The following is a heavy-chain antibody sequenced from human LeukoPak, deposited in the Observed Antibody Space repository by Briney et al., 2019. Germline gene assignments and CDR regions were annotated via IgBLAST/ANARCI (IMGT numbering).Heavy chain of an antibody. Sequence: GGSPRLSCVASGFTFYDYAMHWVRQGPGKALEWVSVIRWDGNKVAYSDSVKGRFTISRDNAKNSLYLQMTSLRPEDTAFYYCAKDRPVATTWHHFDYWGLGMLVTVSS. CDR3: AKDRPVATTWHHFDY. CDR1: GFTFYDYA. D-gene: IGHD1-26*01. J-gene: IGHJ4*02. V-gene: IGHV3-9*01. CDR2: IRWDGNKV.